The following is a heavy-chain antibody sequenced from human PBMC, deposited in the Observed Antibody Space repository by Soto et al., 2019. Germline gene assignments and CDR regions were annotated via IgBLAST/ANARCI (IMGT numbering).Heavy chain of an antibody. D-gene: IGHD6-19*01. CDR3: ARSVAVPGAHIDY. CDR1: GGSFSGYY. J-gene: IGHJ4*02. Sequence: SETPSLTCAVYGGSFSGYYWSWIRQPPGKGLEWIGEINHSGSTNYNPSLKSRVTISVDTSKNQFSLKLSSVTAADTAVYFCARSVAVPGAHIDYWGQGTQVTVSS. V-gene: IGHV4-34*01. CDR2: INHSGST.